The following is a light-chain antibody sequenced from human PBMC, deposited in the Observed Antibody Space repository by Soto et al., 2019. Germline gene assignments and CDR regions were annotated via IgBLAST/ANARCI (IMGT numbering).Light chain of an antibody. CDR1: QSISTY. CDR2: GAS. V-gene: IGKV1-39*01. Sequence: IHMTHSPSSLSASLGDIVTITFRASQSISTYLNWYQQKPGKAPKVLIYGASSLPSGVPSRFSGSGSETDFTLIFSSLQPDDFATYYCQQSHSGKTFGQGTKVDIK. CDR3: QQSHSGKT. J-gene: IGKJ1*01.